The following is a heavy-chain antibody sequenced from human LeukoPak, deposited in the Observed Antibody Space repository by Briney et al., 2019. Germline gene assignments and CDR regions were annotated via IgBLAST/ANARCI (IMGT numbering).Heavy chain of an antibody. V-gene: IGHV1-3*01. D-gene: IGHD4-17*01. J-gene: IGHJ3*02. CDR3: ARETSVTQNDAFDI. CDR1: EYTFTRHT. Sequence: ASVKVSYKASEYTFTRHTIHWVRQAPGQRLEWMGWINAGNGDTKYSQNFQGTVSITRDTSASTAYMELSSLRSEDTAVYYCARETSVTQNDAFDIWGQGTMVTVSS. CDR2: INAGNGDT.